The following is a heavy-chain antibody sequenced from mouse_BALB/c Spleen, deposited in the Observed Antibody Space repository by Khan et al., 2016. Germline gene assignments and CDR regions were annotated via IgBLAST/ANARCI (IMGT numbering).Heavy chain of an antibody. J-gene: IGHJ1*01. CDR1: GFTFSDFY. CDR3: AIAGYYDYSHYWYVDV. V-gene: IGHV5-4*02. D-gene: IGHD2-4*01. Sequence: EVELVESGGGLVKPGGSLKLSCAASGFTFSDFYMYWVRQTPEKRLEWVATISDGGSYTYYPDSMKGRFTISRDNAKNNLYLQLSGLKSEDTAMYYCAIAGYYDYSHYWYVDVWGAGTTVTVSS. CDR2: ISDGGSYT.